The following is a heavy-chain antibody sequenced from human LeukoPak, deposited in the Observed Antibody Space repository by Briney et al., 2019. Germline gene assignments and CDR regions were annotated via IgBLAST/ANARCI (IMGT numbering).Heavy chain of an antibody. CDR2: ISAYNGNT. CDR3: ARGIAAAGPFDY. Sequence: ASVKVSCKASGYTFTDYYMHWVRQAPGQGLEWMGWISAYNGNTNYAQKLQGRVTMTTDTSTSTAYMELRSLRSDDTAVYYCARGIAAAGPFDYWGQGTLVTVSS. J-gene: IGHJ4*02. CDR1: GYTFTDYY. D-gene: IGHD6-13*01. V-gene: IGHV1-18*04.